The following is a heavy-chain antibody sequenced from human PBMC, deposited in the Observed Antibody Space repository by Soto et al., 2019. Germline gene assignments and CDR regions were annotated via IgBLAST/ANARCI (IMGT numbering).Heavy chain of an antibody. CDR1: GFTFTSSG. CDR2: RVVGSGNT. V-gene: IGHV1-58*01. J-gene: IGHJ6*02. CDR3: ARAVYHGDREYYYYAIDF. Sequence: SVKVSCKASGFTFTSSGVQWVRQARGERLEWIGGRVVGSGNTSYAQKFKGRVTMTRDTSTSTVYMEPSRLRSEDTAVYDCARAVYHGDREYYYYAIDFWGQGTMVTVSS. D-gene: IGHD2-21*01.